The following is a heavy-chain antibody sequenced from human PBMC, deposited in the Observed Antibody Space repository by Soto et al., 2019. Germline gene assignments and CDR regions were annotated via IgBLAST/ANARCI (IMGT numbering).Heavy chain of an antibody. V-gene: IGHV4-4*02. CDR2: IYHSGST. J-gene: IGHJ6*02. CDR3: ARLLLGYCSSTSCYDYYYYGIDV. Sequence: SETLSLTCAVSGGSISSSNWWSWVRQPPGKGLEWIGEIYHSGSTNYNPSLKSRVTISVDKSKNQFSLKLSSVTAADTAVYYCARLLLGYCSSTSCYDYYYYGIDVWGQGTTVTVSS. D-gene: IGHD2-2*01. CDR1: GGSISSSNW.